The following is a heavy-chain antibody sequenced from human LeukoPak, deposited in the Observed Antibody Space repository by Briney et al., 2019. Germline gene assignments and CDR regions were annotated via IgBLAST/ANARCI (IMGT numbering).Heavy chain of an antibody. V-gene: IGHV4-34*01. CDR1: GGSFSGYY. CDR3: ARLGSVGYYNYQYMDI. CDR2: INDIGNT. D-gene: IGHD3-10*01. Sequence: SSETLSLTCAVYGGSFSGYYWSWIRQPPGKGLEWIGEINDIGNTNYDPSLRSRVTIPVDTSKNQFSLSLTSATAADTAVYFCARLGSVGYYNYQYMDIWGNGTTVTVSS. J-gene: IGHJ6*03.